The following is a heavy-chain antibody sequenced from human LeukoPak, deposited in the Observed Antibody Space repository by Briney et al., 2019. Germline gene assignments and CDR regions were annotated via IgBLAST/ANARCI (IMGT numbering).Heavy chain of an antibody. CDR3: ARDPDTAMVKGYYFDY. J-gene: IGHJ4*02. Sequence: GASVKVSCKASGYTFTGYYMHWVRQAPGQGLEWMGRINPNSGGTNYAQKFQGRVTMTRDTSISTAYMELSRLRSDDTAVYYCARDPDTAMVKGYYFDYWGQGTLVTVSS. CDR1: GYTFTGYY. V-gene: IGHV1-2*06. D-gene: IGHD5-18*01. CDR2: INPNSGGT.